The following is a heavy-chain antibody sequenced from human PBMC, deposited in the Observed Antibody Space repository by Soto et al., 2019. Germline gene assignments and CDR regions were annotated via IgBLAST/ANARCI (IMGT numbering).Heavy chain of an antibody. CDR3: ASHYDMWSAYLSPVVY. CDR1: GYTFSDYY. V-gene: IGHV3-11*01. D-gene: IGHD3-3*01. CDR2: IDTSGTKI. J-gene: IGHJ4*02. Sequence: QVQLVESGGDLVKPGGSLRLSCAASGYTFSDYYMSWIRQAPGKGLEWISYIDTSGTKIYYADSVKGRFTITRDNAKNSLYLEMNSLRDEDTAVYYCASHYDMWSAYLSPVVYWGQGTLVTVSS.